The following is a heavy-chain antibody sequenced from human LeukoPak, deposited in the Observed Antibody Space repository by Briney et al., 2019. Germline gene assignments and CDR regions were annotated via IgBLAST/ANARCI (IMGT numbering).Heavy chain of an antibody. CDR3: ARDKQQLDYFDY. D-gene: IGHD6-13*01. CDR2: IVVGSGNT. CDR1: GFTFTSSA. Sequence: SVKVSCKASGFTFTSSAVQWVRQACGQRLEWIGWIVVGSGNTNYAQKFQERVTITRDMSTSTVYMELSSLRSEDTAVYYCARDKQQLDYFDYWGQGTLVTVSS. J-gene: IGHJ4*02. V-gene: IGHV1-58*01.